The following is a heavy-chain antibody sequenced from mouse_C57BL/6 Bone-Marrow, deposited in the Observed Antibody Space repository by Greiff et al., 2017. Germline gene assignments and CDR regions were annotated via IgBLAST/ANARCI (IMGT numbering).Heavy chain of an antibody. CDR2: IWGVGST. CDR3: ASLLPQGAY. CDR1: GFSLTSYG. Sequence: VQGVESGPGLVAPSQSLSITCTVSGFSLTSYGVDWVRQSPGKGLEWLGVIWGVGSTNYNSALKSRLSISKDNSKSQVFLKMNSLQTDDTAMYYCASLLPQGAYWGQGTLVTVSA. J-gene: IGHJ3*01. D-gene: IGHD2-1*01. V-gene: IGHV2-6*01.